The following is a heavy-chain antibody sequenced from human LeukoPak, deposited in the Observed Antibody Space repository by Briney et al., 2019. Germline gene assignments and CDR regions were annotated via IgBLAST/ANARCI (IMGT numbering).Heavy chain of an antibody. V-gene: IGHV3-21*01. Sequence: GGSLRLSCAASGFTFSSYSMNWVRQAPGRGLDWVSSVTSSSSYIYYADSVEGRFTISRDNAKNSLYLQMNSLRAEDTAVYYCARVFSSGWAAEYFQHWGQGTLVTVSS. CDR2: VTSSSSYI. J-gene: IGHJ1*01. D-gene: IGHD6-19*01. CDR3: ARVFSSGWAAEYFQH. CDR1: GFTFSSYS.